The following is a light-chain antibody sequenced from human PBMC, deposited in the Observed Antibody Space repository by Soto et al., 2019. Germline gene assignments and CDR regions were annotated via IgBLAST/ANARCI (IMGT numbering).Light chain of an antibody. Sequence: QSALTQPPSASGSPGQSVTISCTGTSSDIGAYDHVSWYQQHPGKAPKVMIYEVTKRPSGVPDRFSGFKAGNTASLTVFGLQAEDEADYYCSAYTARSTLVFGGGTKLTVL. J-gene: IGLJ3*02. V-gene: IGLV2-8*01. CDR2: EVT. CDR1: SSDIGAYDH. CDR3: SAYTARSTLV.